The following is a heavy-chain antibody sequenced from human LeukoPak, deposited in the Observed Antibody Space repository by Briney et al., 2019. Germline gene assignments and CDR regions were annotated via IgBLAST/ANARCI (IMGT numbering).Heavy chain of an antibody. V-gene: IGHV4-61*01. CDR3: ARDRRGYYGSGSYLRAPYYYGMDV. D-gene: IGHD3-10*01. CDR1: GGSVSSGSYY. CDR2: IYYSGST. Sequence: SETLSLTCTVSGGSVSSGSYYWSWIRQPPGKGLEWIGYIYYSGSTNYNPSLKSRVTISVDTSKNQFSLKLSSVTAADTAVYYCARDRRGYYGSGSYLRAPYYYGMDVWGQGTTVTVSS. J-gene: IGHJ6*02.